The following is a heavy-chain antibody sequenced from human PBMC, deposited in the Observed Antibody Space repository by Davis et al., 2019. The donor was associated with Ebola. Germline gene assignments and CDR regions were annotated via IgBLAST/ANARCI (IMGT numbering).Heavy chain of an antibody. CDR3: ARGSAGHFDL. Sequence: MPSETLSLTCTVSGGSISSYYWSWIRQSPGKGLEWIGYIYYSGSTKYNPSHKSRITISVDMSKNQFSLKLRSVTAADTAVYYCARGSAGHFDLWGRGTLVTVSS. V-gene: IGHV4-59*01. CDR1: GGSISSYY. CDR2: IYYSGST. D-gene: IGHD6-13*01. J-gene: IGHJ2*01.